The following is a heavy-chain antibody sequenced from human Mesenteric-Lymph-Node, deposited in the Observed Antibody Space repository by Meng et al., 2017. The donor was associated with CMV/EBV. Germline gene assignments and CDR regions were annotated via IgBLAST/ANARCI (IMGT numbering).Heavy chain of an antibody. V-gene: IGHV4-59*01. CDR1: GGSISTYY. Sequence: GSLRLSCTVSGGSISTYYWSWVRPPPGKGLEWIGYIYYSGSTIYNPSLKTRVTMSVDTSKNQFSLKLSSVTAADTAVYYCARGLHLGSYYFDSWGQGTLVTVSS. CDR3: ARGLHLGSYYFDS. J-gene: IGHJ4*02. D-gene: IGHD2-21*01. CDR2: IYYSGST.